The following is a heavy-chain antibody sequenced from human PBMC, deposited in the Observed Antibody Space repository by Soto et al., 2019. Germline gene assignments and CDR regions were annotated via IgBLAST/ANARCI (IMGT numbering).Heavy chain of an antibody. V-gene: IGHV1-18*01. CDR2: INTYNGNT. Sequence: QVQLVQSGAEVKNPGASVKVSCKASGYTFTRYGIGWARQAPGQGLEWMGWINTYNGNTNYEQNVQGRVTLTTDTHTITADTELSSLRSNDTAIYYCAMVDVYVTPSPQDVWGQGTTVIVSS. CDR1: GYTFTRYG. D-gene: IGHD3-16*01. J-gene: IGHJ6*02. CDR3: AMVDVYVTPSPQDV.